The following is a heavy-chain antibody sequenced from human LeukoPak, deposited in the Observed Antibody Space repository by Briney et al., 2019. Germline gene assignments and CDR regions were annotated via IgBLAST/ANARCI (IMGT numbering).Heavy chain of an antibody. J-gene: IGHJ6*03. Sequence: ASVKVSCKASGYTFTDYYVHWVRQAPGEGLEWMGWISPNSGGTNYAQKFQGRVTMTRDTSITTAYMELSGLRSDDTAVYYCARHGYCGNPRCYPDYYYIDVWGKGTEVTVSS. D-gene: IGHD2-2*03. CDR2: ISPNSGGT. CDR1: GYTFTDYY. V-gene: IGHV1-2*02. CDR3: ARHGYCGNPRCYPDYYYIDV.